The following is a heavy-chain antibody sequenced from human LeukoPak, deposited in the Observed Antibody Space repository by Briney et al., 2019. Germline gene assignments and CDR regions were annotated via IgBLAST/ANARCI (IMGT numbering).Heavy chain of an antibody. D-gene: IGHD3-22*01. Sequence: PGGSLRLSCAASGFTFSSYAMHWVRQAPGKGLEWVAVISYDGSNKYYADSVKGRFTISRDNSKNTLYLQMNSLRAEDTAVYYCASNYDRTFYYWGQGTLVTVSS. CDR3: ASNYDRTFYY. CDR1: GFTFSSYA. CDR2: ISYDGSNK. J-gene: IGHJ4*02. V-gene: IGHV3-30-3*01.